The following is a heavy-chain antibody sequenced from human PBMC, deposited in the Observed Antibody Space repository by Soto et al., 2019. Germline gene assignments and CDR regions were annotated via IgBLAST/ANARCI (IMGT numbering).Heavy chain of an antibody. CDR2: INHSGST. CDR1: GGSISSNY. J-gene: IGHJ5*02. V-gene: IGHV4-34*01. CDR3: ARDHSPGTGKWFDP. Sequence: SETLSLTCSVSGGSISSNYWSWIRQPPGKGLEWIGEINHSGSTNYNPSLKSRVTISVDTSKNQFSLKLSSVTAADTAVYYCARDHSPGTGKWFDPWGQGTLVTVSS.